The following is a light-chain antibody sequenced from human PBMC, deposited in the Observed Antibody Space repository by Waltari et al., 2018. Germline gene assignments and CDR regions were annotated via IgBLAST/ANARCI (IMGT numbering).Light chain of an antibody. CDR2: WAS. CDR3: QQCYSSPYT. J-gene: IGKJ2*01. V-gene: IGKV4-1*01. CDR1: PSFLSRSNNKYY. Sequence: DIVMTQSPDSPAVSMGDRSTINCKSSPSFLSRSNNKYYLGWYQQKLGQPPMMLISWASTRESGVPDRFSGSGSGTDFTLTISSLQAEDVAVYYCQQCYSSPYTFGQGTKLEIK.